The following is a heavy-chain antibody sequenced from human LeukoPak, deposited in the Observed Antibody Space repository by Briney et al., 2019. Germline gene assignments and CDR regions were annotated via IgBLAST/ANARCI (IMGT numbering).Heavy chain of an antibody. CDR1: GFTFTTYS. CDR2: ISGSGGNT. Sequence: PGGSLRLSCAASGFTFTTYSMSWVRVRQAPGKGLEWVSTISGSGGNTFYADSVKGRFTISRDNSKNMLYLQMNSLRADDTAVYYCAKSVATISKGMDVWGHGTTVTVSS. D-gene: IGHD5-12*01. CDR3: AKSVATISKGMDV. V-gene: IGHV3-23*01. J-gene: IGHJ6*02.